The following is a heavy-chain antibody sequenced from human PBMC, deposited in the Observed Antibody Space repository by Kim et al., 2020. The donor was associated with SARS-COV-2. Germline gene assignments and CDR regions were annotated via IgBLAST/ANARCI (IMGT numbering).Heavy chain of an antibody. Sequence: ASVKVSCKTSGYIFSIYGFSWVRQAPGQGLEWMGWINTKDGDTKYVQKFQDRVTMTTDSSTSTAYMELRSLKFDDTAVYYCVRGTLGAENDYWGQGTLVT. J-gene: IGHJ4*02. D-gene: IGHD3-16*01. CDR2: INTKDGDT. CDR3: VRGTLGAENDY. V-gene: IGHV1-18*01. CDR1: GYIFSIYG.